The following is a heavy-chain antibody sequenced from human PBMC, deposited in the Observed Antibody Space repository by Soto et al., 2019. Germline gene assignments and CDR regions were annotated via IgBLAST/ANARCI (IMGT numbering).Heavy chain of an antibody. D-gene: IGHD3-10*01. CDR2: IVGDSGNT. CDR1: GYPLPTYG. J-gene: IGHJ4*02. CDR3: ATVSGYGSGSRRFDF. V-gene: IGHV1-18*01. Sequence: QVQVMQSGAQLTQPGASVKVSCETSGYPLPTYGLSWGRQAPGQGLEWMGWIVGDSGNTVYAQKFQGRVTMYRDTATSTGYMELRRLTSDDSALYYCATVSGYGSGSRRFDFWGQGTLVSVSS.